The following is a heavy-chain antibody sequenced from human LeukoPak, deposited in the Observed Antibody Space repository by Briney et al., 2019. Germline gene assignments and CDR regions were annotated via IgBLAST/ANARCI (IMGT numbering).Heavy chain of an antibody. Sequence: SEALSLTCTVSGGSISPYYWSWIRQTPGKGLKWIGYILYSGTTTNYNPSLKSRVTISVDTSKNQFSLKLSSVTAADTAVYYCARVGDWNDLVYWGQGTLVTVSS. CDR2: ILYSGTT. D-gene: IGHD1-1*01. CDR1: GGSISPYY. V-gene: IGHV4-59*01. J-gene: IGHJ4*02. CDR3: ARVGDWNDLVY.